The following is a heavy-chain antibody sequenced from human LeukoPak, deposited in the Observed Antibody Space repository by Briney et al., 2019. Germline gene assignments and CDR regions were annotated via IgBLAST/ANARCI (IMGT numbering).Heavy chain of an antibody. CDR3: VVGGSPGY. V-gene: IGHV3-74*01. Sequence: GGSLRLSCAASGLAFSAYKMHWVRQAPRKGLVWVSRISTDGYTTDYADFVQGRFTASRDNTKNTWSLEMNSLRAEDTAVYYRVVGGSPGYWGQGTLVTVSS. D-gene: IGHD2-15*01. CDR2: ISTDGYTT. CDR1: GLAFSAYK. J-gene: IGHJ4*02.